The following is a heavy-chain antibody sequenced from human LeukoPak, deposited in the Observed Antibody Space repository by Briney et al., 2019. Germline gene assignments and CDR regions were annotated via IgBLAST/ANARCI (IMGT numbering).Heavy chain of an antibody. CDR1: GYRFTSYW. D-gene: IGHD2-21*02. J-gene: IGHJ4*02. Sequence: GESLKISCKGSGYRFTSYWIGWVRQMPGKGLEWMGIIYPGDSDTRYSPSFQGQVTISADKSIGTAYLQWSSLKASDTAMYYCARQAYCGGDCYPTFDYWGQGTLVTVSS. CDR2: IYPGDSDT. CDR3: ARQAYCGGDCYPTFDY. V-gene: IGHV5-51*01.